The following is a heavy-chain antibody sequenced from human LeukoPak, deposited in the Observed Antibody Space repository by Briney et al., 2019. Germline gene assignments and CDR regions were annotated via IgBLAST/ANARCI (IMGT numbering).Heavy chain of an antibody. D-gene: IGHD5-12*01. V-gene: IGHV4-30-4*01. CDR1: GGSISSGDYY. Sequence: SQTLSLTCTVSGGSISSGDYYWSWIRQPPGKGLEWIGYIYYSGCTYYNPSLKSRVTISVDTSKNQFSLRLSSVTAADTAMYFCGRDRGGGIVATPDSVHWGQGTLVTVSS. CDR2: IYYSGCT. CDR3: GRDRGGGIVATPDSVH. J-gene: IGHJ4*02.